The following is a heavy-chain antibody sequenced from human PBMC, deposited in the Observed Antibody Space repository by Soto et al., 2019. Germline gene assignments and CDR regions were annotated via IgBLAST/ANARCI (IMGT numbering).Heavy chain of an antibody. CDR3: ARSPFGNDPDHC. D-gene: IGHD1-1*01. CDR2: INSDGSIT. V-gene: IGHV3-74*01. CDR1: GFTFSNYW. J-gene: IGHJ4*02. Sequence: EVQLVESGGGLVQPGGSLRLSCAASGFTFSNYWIHWVRQAPGKGLVWVSRINSDGSITDYADSVKGRFTMSRDNVEKTVFLQMNSLRAEDTAVYYCARSPFGNDPDHCWGQGTLVTVSS.